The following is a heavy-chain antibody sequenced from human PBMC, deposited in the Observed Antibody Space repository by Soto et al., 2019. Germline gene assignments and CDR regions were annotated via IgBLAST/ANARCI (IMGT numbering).Heavy chain of an antibody. CDR1: GFTFSSYG. CDR3: ATPAGIAARLDYYGMDV. CDR2: ISYDGSNK. V-gene: IGHV3-30*03. J-gene: IGHJ6*02. Sequence: GGSLRLSCAASGFTFSSYGMHWVRQAPGKGLEWVAVISYDGSNKYYADSVKGRFTISRDNSKNTLYLQMNSLRAEDTAVYYCATPAGIAARLDYYGMDVWGQGTTVTVSS. D-gene: IGHD6-6*01.